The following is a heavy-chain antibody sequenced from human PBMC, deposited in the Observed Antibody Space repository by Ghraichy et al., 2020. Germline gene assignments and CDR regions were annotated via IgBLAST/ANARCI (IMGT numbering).Heavy chain of an antibody. V-gene: IGHV5-51*01. CDR2: IYPGDSGI. Sequence: GGSLRLSCKGSGFSFTSYGIAWVRQMPGKGLEWMGIIYPGDSGITYSPSFQGQVTISADKSISTAYIQWSSLKASDTAMYYCARRSSSLYGGGYFDFWGQGTLVTVSS. J-gene: IGHJ4*02. CDR1: GFSFTSYG. D-gene: IGHD6-13*01. CDR3: ARRSSSLYGGGYFDF.